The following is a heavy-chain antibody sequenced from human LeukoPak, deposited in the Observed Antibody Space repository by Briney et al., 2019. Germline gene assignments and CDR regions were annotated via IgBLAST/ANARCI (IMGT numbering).Heavy chain of an antibody. D-gene: IGHD3-10*01. V-gene: IGHV4-34*01. J-gene: IGHJ4*02. Sequence: SETLSLTCAVYGGSFSGYYWSWIRQPPGKGLEWIGEINHSGSTNYNPSLKSRVTISVDTSKNQFSLKLSSVTAADTAVYYCARRGSGSYYNDLTDYWGQGTLVTVSS. CDR2: INHSGST. CDR3: ARRGSGSYYNDLTDY. CDR1: GGSFSGYY.